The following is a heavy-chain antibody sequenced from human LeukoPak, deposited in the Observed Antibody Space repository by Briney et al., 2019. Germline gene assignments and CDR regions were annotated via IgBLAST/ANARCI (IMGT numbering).Heavy chain of an antibody. J-gene: IGHJ6*02. CDR2: IYADDSDT. Sequence: GESLQISCKGSGYSFTSYWIGWVRQMPGKGLEWMGIIYADDSDTRYSPSFQGQVTISVDKSISTAYLQWSSLQASDTAMYYCARAIGTSQFYFYYGMDVWGQGTTVTVSS. V-gene: IGHV5-51*01. CDR3: ARAIGTSQFYFYYGMDV. CDR1: GYSFTSYW. D-gene: IGHD2-2*01.